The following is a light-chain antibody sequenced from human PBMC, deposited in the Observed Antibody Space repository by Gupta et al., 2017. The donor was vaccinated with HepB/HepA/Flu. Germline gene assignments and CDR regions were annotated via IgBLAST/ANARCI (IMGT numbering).Light chain of an antibody. Sequence: QSELTQPPSVSAAPRQKVTISCSGSSSNIGNNFVSWYQQLPGTAPKLLIYENNKRPSGIPDRFSGSKSGTSATLAITGLQTGDEADYYCGTWDSSLTAAVFGGRTKLTVL. CDR2: ENN. CDR1: SSNIGNNF. V-gene: IGLV1-51*02. CDR3: GTWDSSLTAAV. J-gene: IGLJ2*01.